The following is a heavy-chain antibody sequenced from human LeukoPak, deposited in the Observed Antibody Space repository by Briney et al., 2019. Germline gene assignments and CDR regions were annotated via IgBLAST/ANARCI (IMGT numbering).Heavy chain of an antibody. V-gene: IGHV3-30*02. D-gene: IGHD5-18*01. CDR3: AKDRYGYYYGMDV. J-gene: IGHJ6*04. CDR1: GFTFSSYG. CDR2: TRHDGSRK. Sequence: GGSLRLSCAASGFTFSSYGMHWVRQAPGKGLEWVAFTRHDGSRKYYADSVKGRFTISRDNSKNTLCLQMNSLRAEDTAVYYCAKDRYGYYYGMDVWGKGTTVTVSS.